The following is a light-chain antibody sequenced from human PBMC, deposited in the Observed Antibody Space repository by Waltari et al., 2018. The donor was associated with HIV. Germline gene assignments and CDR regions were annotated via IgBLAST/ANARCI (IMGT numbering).Light chain of an antibody. J-gene: IGLJ3*02. V-gene: IGLV3-10*01. Sequence: SDELTQPPSASVSPGQTARITCSGDVLPTKYAYWYQQKSGQAPVLVIYEDSKRPSAIPERCSGSSSGTVATLTIDEAQVEDEGYYYCYSTDSSSSRWVFGGGTKLTVL. CDR3: YSTDSSSSRWV. CDR1: VLPTKY. CDR2: EDS.